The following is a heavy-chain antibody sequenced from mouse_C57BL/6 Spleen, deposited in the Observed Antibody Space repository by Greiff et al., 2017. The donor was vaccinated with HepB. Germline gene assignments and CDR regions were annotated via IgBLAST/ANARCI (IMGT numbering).Heavy chain of an antibody. J-gene: IGHJ1*03. CDR1: GYTFTSYW. CDR3: AKGDGYLPGWYFDV. D-gene: IGHD2-3*01. V-gene: IGHV1-69*01. Sequence: VQLQQPGAELVMPGASVKLSCKASGYTFTSYWMHWVKQRPGQGLEWIGEIDPSDSYTNYNQKFKGKSTLTVDKSSSTAYMQLSSLTSEDSAVYYGAKGDGYLPGWYFDVWGTGTTVTVSS. CDR2: IDPSDSYT.